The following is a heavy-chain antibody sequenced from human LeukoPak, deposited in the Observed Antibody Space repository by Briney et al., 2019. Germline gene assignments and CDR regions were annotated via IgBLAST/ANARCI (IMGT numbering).Heavy chain of an antibody. J-gene: IGHJ5*02. V-gene: IGHV4-39*01. CDR1: SGSISSSSYY. D-gene: IGHD3-10*01. CDR2: INHSGRT. Sequence: SETLSLTCTVSSGSISSSSYYWGWIRQPPGKGLEWIGIINHSGRTYYKPSLKSRITISVDTSDNQFSLRLSSVTAADTAVYFCARHNIRGVSHWPDPWGQGTQVTVSS. CDR3: ARHNIRGVSHWPDP.